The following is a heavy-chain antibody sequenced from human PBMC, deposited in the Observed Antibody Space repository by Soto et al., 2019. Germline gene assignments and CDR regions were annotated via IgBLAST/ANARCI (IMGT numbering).Heavy chain of an antibody. V-gene: IGHV3-11*06. CDR1: GFTFSDFY. J-gene: IGHJ4*02. Sequence: GGPLRLACKASGFTFSDFYMSWIRQTPGKGPEWLSYISPKSNYREYAESVKGRHTISRDNAKNSLSLQMNSLRVEDTAVYYCVRGGGGGQFDSWGQGT. CDR2: ISPKSNYR. D-gene: IGHD2-21*01. CDR3: VRGGGGGQFDS.